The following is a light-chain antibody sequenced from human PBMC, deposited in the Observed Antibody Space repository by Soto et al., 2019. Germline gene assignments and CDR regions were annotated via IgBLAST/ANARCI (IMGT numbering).Light chain of an antibody. V-gene: IGKV1-27*01. J-gene: IGKJ1*01. CDR3: QKHNIVPWS. Sequence: DIQMTQSPSSLSASVGDRVTITCRASQDIREFLAWYQQKPGKVPKLLIYGASTLQSGVPSRFSGSGSGTDFTLTISSLQPEDVATYYCQKHNIVPWSFGQGTKVDIK. CDR2: GAS. CDR1: QDIREF.